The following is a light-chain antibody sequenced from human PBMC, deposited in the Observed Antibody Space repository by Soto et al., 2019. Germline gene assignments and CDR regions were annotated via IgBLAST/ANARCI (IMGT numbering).Light chain of an antibody. V-gene: IGKV1-39*01. CDR2: AAS. CDR1: QSIRSY. CDR3: QQSYSTPVT. Sequence: DIQMTQSPSSLSASVGDRVTITCRASQSIRSYLNWYQQKPGKAPKLLIFAASSLQSGVPSRFSGSGSGTDFTLNISSLQAEDFALYYCQQSYSTPVTFGGGTKVEIK. J-gene: IGKJ4*01.